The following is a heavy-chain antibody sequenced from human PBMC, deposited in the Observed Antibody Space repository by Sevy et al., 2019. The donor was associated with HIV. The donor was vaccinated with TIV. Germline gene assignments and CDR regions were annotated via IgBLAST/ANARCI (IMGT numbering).Heavy chain of an antibody. CDR1: GFTFSSYG. CDR2: ISYDGSNK. Sequence: GGSLRLSCAASGFTFSSYGMHWVRQAPGKGLEWVAVISYDGSNKYYADSVKGRFTISRDNSKNTLYLQMNSLRAEDTAXYYCATQYHPGSRTPYSSGWYYRVVGSGGSGAFDYWGQGTLVTVSS. J-gene: IGHJ4*02. D-gene: IGHD6-19*01. V-gene: IGHV3-30*03. CDR3: ATQYHPGSRTPYSSGWYYRVVGSGGSGAFDY.